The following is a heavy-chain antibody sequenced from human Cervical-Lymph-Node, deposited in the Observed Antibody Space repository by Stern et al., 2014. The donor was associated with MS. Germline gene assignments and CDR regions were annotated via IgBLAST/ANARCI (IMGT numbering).Heavy chain of an antibody. J-gene: IGHJ3*02. CDR3: AGAIGKYELLESFDM. V-gene: IGHV4-30-4*01. CDR1: GASVGGGDWY. D-gene: IGHD1-1*01. Sequence: QVQLVQSGPGLVKPSQTLSLACAVSGASVGGGDWYWSWIRQPPGKGLEWLGHIYYSGTTYYKPSLKSRLIISLDTSKNQFSLNLTSVTAADTAVYYCAGAIGKYELLESFDMWGQGTRVTVSS. CDR2: IYYSGTT.